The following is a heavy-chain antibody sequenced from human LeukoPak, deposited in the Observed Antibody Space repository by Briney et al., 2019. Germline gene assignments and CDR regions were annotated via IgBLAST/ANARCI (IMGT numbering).Heavy chain of an antibody. CDR1: GFTFSSYG. CDR3: AKDLENYDILTGNLDY. V-gene: IGHV3-33*06. CDR2: IWYDGSNK. J-gene: IGHJ4*02. Sequence: GGSLRLSCAASGFTFSSYGMHWVRQAPGKGLEWVAVIWYDGSNKYYADSVKGRFTISRDNSKNTLCLQMNSLRAEDTAVYYCAKDLENYDILTGNLDYWGQGTLVTVSS. D-gene: IGHD3-9*01.